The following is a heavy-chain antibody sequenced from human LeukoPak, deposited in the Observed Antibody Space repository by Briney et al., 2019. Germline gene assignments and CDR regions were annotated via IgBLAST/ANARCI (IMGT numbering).Heavy chain of an antibody. CDR2: INHSGST. J-gene: IGHJ6*03. Sequence: SETLSFTCAVYGGSFSGYYWSWIRQPPGKGLEWIGEINHSGSTNYNPSLKSRVTISVDTSKNQFSLKLSSVTAADTAVYYCARVEVVVVAATLYYYYYYMDVWGKGTTVTVSS. V-gene: IGHV4-34*01. D-gene: IGHD2-15*01. CDR3: ARVEVVVVAATLYYYYYYMDV. CDR1: GGSFSGYY.